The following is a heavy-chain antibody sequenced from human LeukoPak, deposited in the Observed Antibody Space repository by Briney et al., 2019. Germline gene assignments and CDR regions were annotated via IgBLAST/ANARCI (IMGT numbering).Heavy chain of an antibody. CDR1: GGTFSNYA. Sequence: SVKVSCKASGGTFSNYAISWVRQAPGQGLEWMGGIIPISVTPNYAQKLQDRVTITADASTSTAYMELSSLRSEDTAVYYCATYCSSTSCYIWGYYFDYWGQGNMVTVSS. D-gene: IGHD2-2*01. CDR3: ATYCSSTSCYIWGYYFDY. J-gene: IGHJ4*02. V-gene: IGHV1-69*13. CDR2: IIPISVTP.